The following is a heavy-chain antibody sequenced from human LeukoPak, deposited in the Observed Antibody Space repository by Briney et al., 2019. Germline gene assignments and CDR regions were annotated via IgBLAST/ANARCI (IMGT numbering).Heavy chain of an antibody. CDR1: GFSFSTYW. V-gene: IGHV3-7*01. CDR3: AMIEQVVSNVEGGY. J-gene: IGHJ4*02. Sequence: GGSLRLSCAASGFSFSTYWMSWVRQAPGKGMEWVANIKQDGSMKGYVDSVKGRFTISRDNAKNSLYLQMNSLRADDTAVYFCAMIEQVVSNVEGGYWGQGTLVTVSS. D-gene: IGHD6-6*01. CDR2: IKQDGSMK.